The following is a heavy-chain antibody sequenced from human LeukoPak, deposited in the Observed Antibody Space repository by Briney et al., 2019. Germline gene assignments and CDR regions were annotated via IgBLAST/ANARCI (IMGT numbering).Heavy chain of an antibody. J-gene: IGHJ4*02. CDR2: ISGDGSNT. Sequence: GGSLTLSCAASGFTLSSFWIHWVRRAPGRGLVWVSRISGDGSNTYYADSVKGRFTISRDNAKNTLYLQMSSLRAEDTAVYYCARGFLDFDSWGQGTLVTVSS. V-gene: IGHV3-74*01. CDR3: ARGFLDFDS. D-gene: IGHD3-3*01. CDR1: GFTLSSFW.